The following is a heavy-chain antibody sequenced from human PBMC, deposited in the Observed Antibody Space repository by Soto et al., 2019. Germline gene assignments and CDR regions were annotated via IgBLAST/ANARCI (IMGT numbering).Heavy chain of an antibody. Sequence: GGSLRLSCAASGFTFSSYAMHWVRQAPGKGLEWVAVISYDGSNKYYADSVKGRFTISRDNAKNTLFLQMTSLRAEDTAVYYCARVGLRVRDWGYDGSVYWPVDVWGQGTRVTVSS. D-gene: IGHD3-22*01. CDR1: GFTFSSYA. CDR2: ISYDGSNK. J-gene: IGHJ6*02. V-gene: IGHV3-30-3*01. CDR3: ARVGLRVRDWGYDGSVYWPVDV.